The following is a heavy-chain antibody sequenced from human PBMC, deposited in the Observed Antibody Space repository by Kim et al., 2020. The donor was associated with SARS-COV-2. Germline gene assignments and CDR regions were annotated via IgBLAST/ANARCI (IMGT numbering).Heavy chain of an antibody. V-gene: IGHV4-59*08. CDR1: GGSISSYY. D-gene: IGHD3-10*01. CDR2: IYYSGST. J-gene: IGHJ4*02. Sequence: SETLSLTCTVSGGSISSYYWSWIRQPPGKGLEWIGYIYYSGSTNYNPSLKSRVTISVDTSKNQFSLKLSSVTAADTAVYYCARRITMDYWGQGTLVTVSS. CDR3: ARRITMDY.